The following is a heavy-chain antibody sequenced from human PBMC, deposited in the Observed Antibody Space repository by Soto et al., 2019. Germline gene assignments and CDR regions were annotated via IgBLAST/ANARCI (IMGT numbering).Heavy chain of an antibody. J-gene: IGHJ6*02. Sequence: ASVKGSCKASGYTFTSYYMHWVRQAPGQGLEWMGIINPSGGSTSYAQKFQGRVTMTRDTSTSTVYMELSSLRSEDTAVYYCARDLGGYEFYYYYGMDVWGQGTTVTVSS. CDR2: INPSGGST. CDR1: GYTFTSYY. D-gene: IGHD5-12*01. V-gene: IGHV1-46*01. CDR3: ARDLGGYEFYYYYGMDV.